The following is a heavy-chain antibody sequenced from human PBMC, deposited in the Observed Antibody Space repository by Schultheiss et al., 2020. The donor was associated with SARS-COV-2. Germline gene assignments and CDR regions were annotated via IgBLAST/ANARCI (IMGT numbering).Heavy chain of an antibody. CDR3: AKDEWYNWNHDAFDI. CDR2: ISSSSSTI. Sequence: GGSLRLSCAASGFTFDDYAMHWVRQAPGKGLEWVSYISSSSSTIYYADSVKGRFTISRDNSKNTLYLQMNSLRAEDTAVYYCAKDEWYNWNHDAFDIWGQGTMVTVSS. CDR1: GFTFDDYA. J-gene: IGHJ3*02. V-gene: IGHV3-48*01. D-gene: IGHD1-20*01.